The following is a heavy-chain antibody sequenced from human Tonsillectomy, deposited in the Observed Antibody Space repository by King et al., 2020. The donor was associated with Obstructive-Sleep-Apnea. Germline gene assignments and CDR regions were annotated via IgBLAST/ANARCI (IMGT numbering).Heavy chain of an antibody. V-gene: IGHV4-4*02. Sequence: QLQESGPGLVKPSGTLSLTCAVSGGSISSTNWWSWVRQPPGKGLRWIGEIHHSGSTNYNPSLKSRVTLSVDKSKNQFSLKLTSVTAADTAVYYCARVTRRPYYYGMDVWSQGTTVTVSS. CDR1: GGSISSTNW. CDR3: ARVTRRPYYYGMDV. D-gene: IGHD6-25*01. J-gene: IGHJ6*02. CDR2: IHHSGST.